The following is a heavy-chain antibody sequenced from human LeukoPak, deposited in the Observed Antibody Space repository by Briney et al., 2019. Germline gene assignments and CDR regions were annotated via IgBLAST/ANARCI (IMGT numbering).Heavy chain of an antibody. Sequence: GGSLRLSCAASGFTFSSYAMSWVRQAPGKGLEWVSAISGSGGSTYYADSVEGRFTISRDNSKNTLYLQMNSLRAEDTAVYYCAKGGGSSNEYFQHWGQGTLVTVSS. J-gene: IGHJ1*01. V-gene: IGHV3-23*01. D-gene: IGHD2-15*01. CDR2: ISGSGGST. CDR3: AKGGGSSNEYFQH. CDR1: GFTFSSYA.